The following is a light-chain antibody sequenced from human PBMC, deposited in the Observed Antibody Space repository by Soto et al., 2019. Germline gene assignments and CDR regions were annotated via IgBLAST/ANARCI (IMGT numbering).Light chain of an antibody. CDR2: EVS. Sequence: QSVLTQPASVSGSPGQSITISCTGTSSDVGSYNLVSWYQQHPCKAPKLMIYEVSKRPSGVSNRFSGSKSGNTASLTISGLQAEDEADYYCCSYAGSSTSLVVFGGGTQLTVL. CDR3: CSYAGSSTSLVV. V-gene: IGLV2-23*02. J-gene: IGLJ2*01. CDR1: SSDVGSYNL.